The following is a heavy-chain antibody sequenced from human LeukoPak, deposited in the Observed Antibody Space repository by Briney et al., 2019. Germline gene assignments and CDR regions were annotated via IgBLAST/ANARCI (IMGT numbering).Heavy chain of an antibody. J-gene: IGHJ3*02. CDR3: ARGIPTVTTGDAFDI. CDR2: IYYSGST. CDR1: GGSFSSYY. V-gene: IGHV4-59*01. D-gene: IGHD4-17*01. Sequence: SETLSLTCAVYGGSFSSYYWSWIRQPPGKGLEWIGYIYYSGSTNYNPSLKSRVTISVDTSKNQFSLKLSSVTAADTAVYYCARGIPTVTTGDAFDIWGQGTMVTVSS.